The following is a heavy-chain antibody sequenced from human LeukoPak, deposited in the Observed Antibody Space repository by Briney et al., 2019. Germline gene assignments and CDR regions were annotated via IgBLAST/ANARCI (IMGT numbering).Heavy chain of an antibody. CDR3: ARGQTGY. V-gene: IGHV1-8*01. CDR1: GYTFTSYD. J-gene: IGHJ4*02. Sequence: ASVKVSCKASGYTFTSYDINWVRQATGQGLEWMGWMNPNSGNTGYAQKFQGRVTTTADESTSTAYMELSSLRSEDTAVYYCARGQTGYWGQGTLVTVSS. CDR2: MNPNSGNT.